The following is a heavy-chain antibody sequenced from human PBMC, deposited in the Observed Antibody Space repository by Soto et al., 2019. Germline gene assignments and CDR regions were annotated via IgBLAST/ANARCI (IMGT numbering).Heavy chain of an antibody. CDR3: ARERRDAYNLFYGMDV. J-gene: IGHJ6*02. Sequence: QVQLVQSGAEVKKPGASVKVSCKASGYTFGSYGISWVRQAPGQGLEWMGWISAYNDDTNYAQILQGRVTMTTDTSTSTAYMELRSLRSDDTAVYYCARERRDAYNLFYGMDVWGQGTTVTVSS. CDR1: GYTFGSYG. V-gene: IGHV1-18*01. CDR2: ISAYNDDT. D-gene: IGHD1-1*01.